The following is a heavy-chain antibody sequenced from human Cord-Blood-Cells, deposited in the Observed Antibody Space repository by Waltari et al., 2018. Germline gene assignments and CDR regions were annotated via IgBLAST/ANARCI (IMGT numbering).Heavy chain of an antibody. J-gene: IGHJ4*02. V-gene: IGHV3-23*04. CDR2: SSGSGGST. CDR3: AQRLQFDY. Sequence: EVQMVEAAGVLVQHGGSLRLSCAVSGFSFCRSAQSWVRRAPGKGLEWVSASSGSGGSTYYADSVTGRFTISRDNSKNTLYLQMNSLRAEDTAVYYCAQRLQFDYWGQGTLVTVSS. CDR1: GFSFCRSA. D-gene: IGHD4-4*01.